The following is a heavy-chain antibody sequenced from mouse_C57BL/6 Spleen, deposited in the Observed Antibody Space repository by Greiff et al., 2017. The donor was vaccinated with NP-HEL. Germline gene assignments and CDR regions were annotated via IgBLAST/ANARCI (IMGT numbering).Heavy chain of an antibody. Sequence: QVQLQQSGIELVKPGASVKLSCKASGYTFTSYWMHWVKQRPGQGLEWIGNINPSNGGTNYNEKFKSKATLTVDKSSSTAYMQLSSLTSEDSAVYYCARNYGSLYWYFDVWGTGTTVTVSS. V-gene: IGHV1-53*01. CDR2: INPSNGGT. J-gene: IGHJ1*03. CDR3: ARNYGSLYWYFDV. D-gene: IGHD1-1*01. CDR1: GYTFTSYW.